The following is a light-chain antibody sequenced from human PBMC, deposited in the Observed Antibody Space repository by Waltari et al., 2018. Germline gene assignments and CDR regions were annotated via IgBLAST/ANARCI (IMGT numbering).Light chain of an antibody. V-gene: IGLV3-21*04. J-gene: IGLJ1*01. Sequence: SYVLTQPPSVSVAPGKTATIPCGGDNIGSKNVHWHQQKPGQAPVLVIYDDSDRPSGIPARFSGSNSGNAATLTISRVEAGDEADYYCQVWDTSSDHRGYVFGTGTKVTVL. CDR3: QVWDTSSDHRGYV. CDR2: DDS. CDR1: NIGSKN.